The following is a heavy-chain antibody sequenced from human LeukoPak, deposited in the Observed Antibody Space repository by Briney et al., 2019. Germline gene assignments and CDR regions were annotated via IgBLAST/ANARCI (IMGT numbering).Heavy chain of an antibody. D-gene: IGHD5-12*01. Sequence: GGSLRLSCAASGFTFSTFWMTWVRQAPGKGLEWVAIIKEDGSEKKYVDSVKGRFTISRDNVKNSLYLQMNSLRAEDTAVYYCARRVYSYYFDYWGQGTLVAVSS. V-gene: IGHV3-7*01. J-gene: IGHJ4*02. CDR2: IKEDGSEK. CDR3: ARRVYSYYFDY. CDR1: GFTFSTFW.